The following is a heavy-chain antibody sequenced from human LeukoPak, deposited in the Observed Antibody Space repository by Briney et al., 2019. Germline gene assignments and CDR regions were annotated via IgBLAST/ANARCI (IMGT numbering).Heavy chain of an antibody. CDR1: GFTFSSYA. CDR2: ISYDGSNK. Sequence: GRSLRLSCAASGFTFSSYAMHWVRQAPGKGLEWVAVISYDGSNKYYADSVKGRFTISRDNSKNTLYLQMNSLRAEDTAVYYCAREVVTAIPGLVDLWGRGTLVTVSS. J-gene: IGHJ2*01. CDR3: AREVVTAIPGLVDL. V-gene: IGHV3-30-3*01. D-gene: IGHD2-21*02.